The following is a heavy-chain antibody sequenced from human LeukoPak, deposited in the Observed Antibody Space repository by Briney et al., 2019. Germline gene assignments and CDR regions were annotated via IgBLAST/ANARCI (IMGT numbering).Heavy chain of an antibody. CDR2: IYISGST. J-gene: IGHJ4*02. CDR3: ARALNPLPGTYYFDY. CDR1: GGSINSHY. Sequence: PSGTLSLTCTVSGGSINSHYWSWIRQPAGKGLEWIGRIYISGSTNYNSSLQSRVTMSVDTSKNQFSLKLTSVTAADTAVYYCARALNPLPGTYYFDYWGQGTLVTVSS. V-gene: IGHV4-4*07. D-gene: IGHD2-15*01.